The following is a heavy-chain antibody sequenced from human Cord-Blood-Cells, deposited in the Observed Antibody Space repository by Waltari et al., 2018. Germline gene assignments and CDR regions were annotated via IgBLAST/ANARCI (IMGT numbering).Heavy chain of an antibody. CDR3: ARQSEFGGNWYFDL. D-gene: IGHD3-10*01. CDR2: IYYSGSP. J-gene: IGHJ2*01. CDR1: GGSISSYY. Sequence: QVQLQESGPGLVKPSETLSLTCTVPGGSISSYYWSWIRQPPGKGLEWIGYIYYSGSPDYTHSLKSRVTISVDTSKNQCSLKLSSVTTADTAVYYCARQSEFGGNWYFDLWGRGTLVTVSS. V-gene: IGHV4-59*01.